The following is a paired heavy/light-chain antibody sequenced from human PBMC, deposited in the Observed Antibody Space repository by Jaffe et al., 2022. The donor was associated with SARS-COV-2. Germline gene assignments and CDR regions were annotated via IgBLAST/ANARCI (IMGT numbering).Heavy chain of an antibody. D-gene: IGHD2-2*01. CDR3: ARDLGRDLPEPAAIEGF. CDR1: GYTFTNYA. J-gene: IGHJ4*02. Sequence: QVQLVQSGSELKKPGASVKVSCKASGYTFTNYALNWVRQAPGQGLEWMGWINTNTGHPTYAQGFTGRFVFSLDTSVSTAYLQISSLKTEDTAVYYCARDLGRDLPEPAAIEGFWGQGTLVTVSS. CDR2: INTNTGHP. V-gene: IGHV7-4-1*02.
Light chain of an antibody. V-gene: IGKV4-1*01. CDR2: WAS. Sequence: DIVMTQSPDSLAVSLGEGATINCKSSQSVLYSSNNKNYLAWYQQKPGQPPKLLIYWASTRESGVPDRFSGSGSGTDFTLTISSLQAEDVAVYYCQQYYSPPPTFGQGTKVEI. CDR3: QQYYSPPPT. CDR1: QSVLYSSNNKNY. J-gene: IGKJ1*01.